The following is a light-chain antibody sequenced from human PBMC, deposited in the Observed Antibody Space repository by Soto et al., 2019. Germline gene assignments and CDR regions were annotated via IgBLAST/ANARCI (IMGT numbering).Light chain of an antibody. J-gene: IGLJ1*01. CDR1: GSNIGAGYD. Sequence: QSVLTQPPSVSGAPGQRVTISCTGSGSNIGAGYDVHWYQHRPGTAPKLLVFGDSHRPSGVPDRFSGFKSGTSASLAITGLQAEDEGDYYCQSYDSTLDARDVFGTGTKLTVL. CDR3: QSYDSTLDARDV. CDR2: GDS. V-gene: IGLV1-40*01.